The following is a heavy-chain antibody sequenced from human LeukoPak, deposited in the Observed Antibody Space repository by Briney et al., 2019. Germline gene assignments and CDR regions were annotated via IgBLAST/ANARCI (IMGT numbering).Heavy chain of an antibody. D-gene: IGHD3-10*01. CDR2: IVGSSST. J-gene: IGHJ4*02. V-gene: IGHV3-21*01. CDR1: GFTFSNFA. Sequence: PGGSLRLSCAASGFTFSNFAMTWVRQAPGKGLEWVSSIVGSSSTYYADSLKGRSTISRDNAKNSLYLQMNSLRAEDTAVYYCARDLLLWFGELSGDSDYWGQGTLVTVSS. CDR3: ARDLLLWFGELSGDSDY.